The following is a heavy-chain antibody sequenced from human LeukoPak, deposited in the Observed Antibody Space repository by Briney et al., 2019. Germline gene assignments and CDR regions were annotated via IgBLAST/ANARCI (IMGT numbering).Heavy chain of an antibody. J-gene: IGHJ5*02. V-gene: IGHV3-15*01. CDR1: GVTFSNAW. CDR3: TTLAYYYGSGSYSP. Sequence: PGGSLRLSCAASGVTFSNAWMSWVRQAPGKGLEWVGRIKSKTDGGTTDYAAPVKGRFTISRDDSKNTLYLQMNSLKTADTAVYYCTTLAYYYGSGSYSPWGQATLVTVSS. CDR2: IKSKTDGGTT. D-gene: IGHD3-10*01.